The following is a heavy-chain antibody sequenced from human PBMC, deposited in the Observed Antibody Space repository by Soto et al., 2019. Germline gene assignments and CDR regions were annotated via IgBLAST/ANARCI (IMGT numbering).Heavy chain of an antibody. J-gene: IGHJ4*02. CDR3: ARDYPGVGATVIDY. Sequence: QVQLVESGGGVVQPGRSLRLSCAASGFTFSSYGMHWVRQAPGKGLEWVAVIWYDGSNKYYADSVKGRFTISRDNSKNTLYLQMNSLRAEDTAVYYCARDYPGVGATVIDYWGQGTLVTVSS. D-gene: IGHD1-26*01. CDR2: IWYDGSNK. CDR1: GFTFSSYG. V-gene: IGHV3-33*01.